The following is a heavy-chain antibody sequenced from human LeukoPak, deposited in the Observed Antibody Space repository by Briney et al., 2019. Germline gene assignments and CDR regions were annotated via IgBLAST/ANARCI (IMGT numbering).Heavy chain of an antibody. CDR2: INHSGST. V-gene: IGHV4-34*01. CDR3: ARAPPHGSGSYKGMDV. D-gene: IGHD3-10*01. J-gene: IGHJ6*04. Sequence: SETLSLTCAVYGGSFSGYYWSWIRQPPGKGLEWIGEINHSGSTNYNPSLKSRVTISVDTSKNQFSLKLSSVTAADTAVYYCARAPPHGSGSYKGMDVWGKGTTVTVSS. CDR1: GGSFSGYY.